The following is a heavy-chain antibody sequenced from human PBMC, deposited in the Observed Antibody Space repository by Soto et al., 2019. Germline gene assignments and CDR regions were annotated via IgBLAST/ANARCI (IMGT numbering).Heavy chain of an antibody. CDR1: GFTFSSYA. V-gene: IGHV3-30-3*01. D-gene: IGHD3-3*01. J-gene: IGHJ4*02. CDR2: ISYDGSNK. Sequence: HPGGSLRLSCAASGFTFSSYAMHWVRQAPGKGLEWVAVISYDGSNKYYADSVKGRFTISRDNSKNTLYLQMNSLRAEDTAVYYCAREPEDFGVVILYYFEYWGQGTLVTVSS. CDR3: AREPEDFGVVILYYFEY.